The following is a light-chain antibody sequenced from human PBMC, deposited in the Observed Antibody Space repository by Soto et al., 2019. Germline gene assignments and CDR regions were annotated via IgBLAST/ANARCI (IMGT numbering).Light chain of an antibody. CDR2: GNS. V-gene: IGLV1-40*01. CDR3: QSYDSSLSGVV. J-gene: IGLJ2*01. CDR1: SSNIGAGYD. Sequence: QSVLTQPPSVSGAPGQRVTISCTGSSSNIGAGYDVRWYQQLPGTAPKLLIYGNSNRPSGVPDRFSGSKSGTSASLAITGLQAEDEADHYCQSYDSSLSGVVFGGGTKVTVL.